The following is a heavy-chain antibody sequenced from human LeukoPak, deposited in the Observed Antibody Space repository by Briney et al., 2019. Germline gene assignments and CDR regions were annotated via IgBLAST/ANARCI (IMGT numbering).Heavy chain of an antibody. CDR3: AKDLDVTAYYYDSSGYYGGAKFDY. CDR2: ISGSGGST. J-gene: IGHJ4*02. Sequence: GGSLRLSCAASGFTFSSYAMSWVRQAPGKGLEWVSAISGSGGSTYYADSVKGRFTISRDNSKNTLYLQMNSLRAEDTAVYYCAKDLDVTAYYYDSSGYYGGAKFDYWGQGTLVTVSS. D-gene: IGHD3-22*01. V-gene: IGHV3-23*01. CDR1: GFTFSSYA.